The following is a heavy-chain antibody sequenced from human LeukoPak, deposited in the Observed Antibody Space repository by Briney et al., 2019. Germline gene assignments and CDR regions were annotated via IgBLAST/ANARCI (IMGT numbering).Heavy chain of an antibody. CDR2: MNPNSGNT. J-gene: IGHJ4*02. Sequence: GASVKVSCKASGYTFTSYDINWVRQATGQGLEWMGWMNPNSGNTSYAQKFQGRVTMTRNTSISTAYMELSSLRSEDTAVYYCARGRMVAVAGPPDYWGQGTLVTVSS. D-gene: IGHD6-19*01. CDR3: ARGRMVAVAGPPDY. CDR1: GYTFTSYD. V-gene: IGHV1-8*01.